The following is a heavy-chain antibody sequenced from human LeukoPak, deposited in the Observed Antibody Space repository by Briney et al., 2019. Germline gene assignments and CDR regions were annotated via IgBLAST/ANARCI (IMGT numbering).Heavy chain of an antibody. CDR2: FDPEDGET. V-gene: IGHV1-24*01. J-gene: IGHJ4*02. CDR1: GYTLTELS. CDR3: ATVAYCGGDCYPFDY. D-gene: IGHD2-21*02. Sequence: ASVKVSCKVSGYTLTELSMHWVRQAPGKGLEWMGGFDPEDGETIYAQKFQGRVTMTEDTSTDTAYMELSSLRSEDTAVYYCATVAYCGGDCYPFDYWGQGTLVTVPS.